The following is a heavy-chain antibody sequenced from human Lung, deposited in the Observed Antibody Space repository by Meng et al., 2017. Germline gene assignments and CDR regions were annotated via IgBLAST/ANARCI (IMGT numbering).Heavy chain of an antibody. J-gene: IGHJ4*02. V-gene: IGHV4-34*01. CDR3: ARGPTTMAHDFDY. CDR1: GWSFSDYY. CDR2: INHSGST. D-gene: IGHD4-11*01. Sequence: QGQLQQGGAGLLEPSETLSLTCVVSGWSFSDYYWSWIRQPPGKGLEWIGEINHSGSTNYNPSLESRATISVDTSQNNLSLKLSSVTAADSAVYYCARGPTTMAHDFDYWGQGTLVTVSS.